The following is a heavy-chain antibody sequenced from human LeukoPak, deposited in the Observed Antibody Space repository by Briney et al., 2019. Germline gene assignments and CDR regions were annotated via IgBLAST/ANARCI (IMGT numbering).Heavy chain of an antibody. J-gene: IGHJ1*01. CDR1: GFTFSSYW. CDR3: ARRDPARRWPEYFQH. Sequence: GSLGLSCAASGFTFSSYWMIWVRQPPGKGLEWLVSIYYSGSTYYNPSLKSRVTISVDTSKNQFSLKLSSVAAADTAVYYCARRDPARRWPEYFQHWGQGTLVTVSS. CDR2: IYYSGST. D-gene: IGHD1-14*01. V-gene: IGHV4-39*01.